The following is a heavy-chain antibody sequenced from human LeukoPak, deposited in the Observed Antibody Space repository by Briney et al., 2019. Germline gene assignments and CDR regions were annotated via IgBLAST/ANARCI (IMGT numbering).Heavy chain of an antibody. D-gene: IGHD3-3*01. CDR3: AREASGYYHVFDS. J-gene: IGHJ4*02. CDR2: ITNSGRST. CDR1: GFSLSTYF. V-gene: IGHV3-11*04. Sequence: PGGSLRLFCEASGFSLSTYFISWIRQAPGKGLEWVSYITNSGRSTKYADAVKGRFTISRDNTKQSVYLEMTDLRAEDTAVYYRAREASGYYHVFDSWGQGTLVTVSS.